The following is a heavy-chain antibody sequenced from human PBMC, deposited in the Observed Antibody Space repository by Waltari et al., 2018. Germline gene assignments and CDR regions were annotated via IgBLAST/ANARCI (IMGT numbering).Heavy chain of an antibody. J-gene: IGHJ1*01. Sequence: QVQLVQSGAEVKKPGSSVKVSCKASGGTFSSYAISWVRQAPGQGLEWMGGIIPIFGTANYAQKFQGRGTITADEATITAYMELSSLRSEDTAVYYCARDSGTETAEYFQHWGQGTLVTVSS. CDR3: ARDSGTETAEYFQH. V-gene: IGHV1-69*12. CDR1: GGTFSSYA. CDR2: IIPIFGTA. D-gene: IGHD3-10*01.